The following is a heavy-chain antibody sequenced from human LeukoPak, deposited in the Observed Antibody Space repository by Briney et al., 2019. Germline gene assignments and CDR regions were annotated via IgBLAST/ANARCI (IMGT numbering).Heavy chain of an antibody. CDR3: XXWXRYXXY. D-gene: IGHD2-8*01. CDR1: GFTFSSYG. J-gene: IGHJ4*02. Sequence: SXXXSGFTFSSYGMSWVRQAPGKGLEWVSAISGSGGSTYYADSVKGRFTISRDNSKNTLYLQMNSLRAEDTALYFXXXWXRYXXYWGQGTLVTVSS. V-gene: IGHV3-23*01. CDR2: ISGSGGST.